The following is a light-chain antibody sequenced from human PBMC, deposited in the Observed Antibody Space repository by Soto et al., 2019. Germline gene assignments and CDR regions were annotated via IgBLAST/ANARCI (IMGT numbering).Light chain of an antibody. Sequence: DIQMTQSPSSLSASVGDRVTITCRASQSISSYLNWYQQKPGKAPKLLIYKASTLESGVPSRFSGSGSGTEFTLTISSLQPDDFGTYYCQQYNNYFRTFGQGNKVDIK. V-gene: IGKV1-5*03. J-gene: IGKJ1*01. CDR3: QQYNNYFRT. CDR2: KAS. CDR1: QSISSY.